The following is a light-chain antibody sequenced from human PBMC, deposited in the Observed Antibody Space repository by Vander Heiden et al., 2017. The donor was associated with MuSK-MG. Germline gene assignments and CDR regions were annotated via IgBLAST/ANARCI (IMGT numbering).Light chain of an antibody. CDR3: CSYAGSYTFEGV. CDR1: SSDVGGYNY. CDR2: DVS. V-gene: IGLV2-11*01. Sequence: RSVSGSPGQSVTISCTGTSSDVGGYNYVSWYQQHPGKAPKLMIYDVSKRPSGVPDRFSGSKSGNTASLTISGLQAEDEADYYCCSYAGSYTFEGVFGGGTKLTVL. J-gene: IGLJ2*01.